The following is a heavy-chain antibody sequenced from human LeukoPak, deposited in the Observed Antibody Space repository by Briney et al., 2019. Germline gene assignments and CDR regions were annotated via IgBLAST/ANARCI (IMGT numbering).Heavy chain of an antibody. CDR2: IYYSGST. V-gene: IGHV4-59*01. CDR1: GGSISSYY. J-gene: IGHJ4*02. CDR3: AREIGSSTGYFDY. D-gene: IGHD6-6*01. Sequence: SETLSLTCTVSGGSISSYYWSWIRQPPGKGLEWIGYIYYSGSTNYNPSLKSRVTISVDTSKNQFSLKLSSVTAADTAVYYCAREIGSSTGYFDYWAREPWSPSPQ.